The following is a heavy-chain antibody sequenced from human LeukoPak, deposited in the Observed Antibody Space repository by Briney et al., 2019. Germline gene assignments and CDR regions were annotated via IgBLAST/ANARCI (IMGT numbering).Heavy chain of an antibody. V-gene: IGHV4-59*01. CDR2: IYYSGST. CDR3: ARGNWNDGFDY. D-gene: IGHD1-1*01. J-gene: IGHJ4*02. Sequence: PSETLSLTCTVSGGSISSYYWSWIRQPPGKGLEWIGYIYYSGSTNYNPSLKSRVTISVDTSKNQFSLKLSSVTAADTAVYYCARGNWNDGFDYWGQGTLVTVFS. CDR1: GGSISSYY.